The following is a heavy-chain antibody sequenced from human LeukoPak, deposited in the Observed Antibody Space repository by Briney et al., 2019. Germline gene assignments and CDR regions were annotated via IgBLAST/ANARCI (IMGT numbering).Heavy chain of an antibody. J-gene: IGHJ4*02. CDR3: ARDPAVVVVTAIDY. V-gene: IGHV3-30-3*01. Sequence: GSLRLSCAASGFTFSSYAMHWVRQAPGKGLEWVAVISYDGSNKYYADSVKGRFTISRDNSKNTLYLQMNSLRAEDTAVYYCARDPAVVVVTAIDYWGQGTLVTVSS. D-gene: IGHD2-21*02. CDR2: ISYDGSNK. CDR1: GFTFSSYA.